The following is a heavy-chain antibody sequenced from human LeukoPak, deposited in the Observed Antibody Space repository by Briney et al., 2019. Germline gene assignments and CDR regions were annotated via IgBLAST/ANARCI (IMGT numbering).Heavy chain of an antibody. Sequence: GGSLRLSCAASGFSFSDYYMTWIRQTPGKGLDFTSYISSGGGVTYYTDSVKGRFTISRDNAKNSLYLQMNSLRAEDTAVYYCASPRGTTPNYYYYGMDVWGQGTTVTVSS. J-gene: IGHJ6*02. CDR3: ASPRGTTPNYYYYGMDV. V-gene: IGHV3-11*04. D-gene: IGHD3-10*01. CDR1: GFSFSDYY. CDR2: ISSGGGVT.